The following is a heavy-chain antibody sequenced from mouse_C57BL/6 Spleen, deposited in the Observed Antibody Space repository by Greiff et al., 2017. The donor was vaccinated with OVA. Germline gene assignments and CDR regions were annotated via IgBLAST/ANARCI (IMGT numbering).Heavy chain of an antibody. CDR3: AREEEAY. CDR2: IDPSDSYT. V-gene: IGHV1-59*01. CDR1: GYTFTSYW. J-gene: IGHJ3*01. Sequence: QVQLQQPGAELVRPGTSVKLSCKASGYTFTSYWMHWVKQRPGQGLEWIGVIDPSDSYTNYNQKFKGKATLTVDTSSSTAYMQLSSLTSEDSAVYYCAREEEAYWGQGTLVTVSA.